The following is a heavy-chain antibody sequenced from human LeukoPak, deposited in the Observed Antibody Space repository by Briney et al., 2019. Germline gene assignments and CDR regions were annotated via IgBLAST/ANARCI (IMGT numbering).Heavy chain of an antibody. D-gene: IGHD3-10*01. CDR2: INHSGST. CDR3: VSLLLWFGGLTTWDY. J-gene: IGHJ4*02. Sequence: SETLSLTCAVYGGSFSGYYWSWIRQPPGKGLEWIGEINHSGSTNYNPSLKSRVTILVDTSKNQFSLKLSSVTAADTAVYYCVSLLLWFGGLTTWDYWGQGTLVTVSS. CDR1: GGSFSGYY. V-gene: IGHV4-34*01.